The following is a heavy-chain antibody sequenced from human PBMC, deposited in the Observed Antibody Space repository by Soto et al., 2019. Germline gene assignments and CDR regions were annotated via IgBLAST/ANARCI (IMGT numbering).Heavy chain of an antibody. CDR3: ARESTYRSDAGSGRTDSNYMDC. D-gene: IGHD3-3*01. Sequence: PGGSLRLSCAASGFTFSSYGMHWVRQAPGKGLEWVAVIWYDGSNKYYADSVKGRFTISRDNSKNTLSLQMNSLRAEDTAVYYCARESTYRSDAGSGRTDSNYMDCWGKGNTVTLSS. CDR2: IWYDGSNK. J-gene: IGHJ6*03. V-gene: IGHV3-33*01. CDR1: GFTFSSYG.